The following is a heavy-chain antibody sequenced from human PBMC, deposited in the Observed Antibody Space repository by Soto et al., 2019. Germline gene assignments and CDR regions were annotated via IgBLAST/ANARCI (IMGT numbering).Heavy chain of an antibody. J-gene: IGHJ3*02. D-gene: IGHD3-22*01. CDR3: ARYFYDSSDVPELWFAFDI. Sequence: SVKVSCKASGGTFSSYAISWVRQAPGQGLEWMGGIIPIFGTANYAQKFQGRVTITADKSTSTAYMELSSLRSEDTAVYYCARYFYDSSDVPELWFAFDIWGQGTMVTVSS. CDR1: GGTFSSYA. CDR2: IIPIFGTA. V-gene: IGHV1-69*06.